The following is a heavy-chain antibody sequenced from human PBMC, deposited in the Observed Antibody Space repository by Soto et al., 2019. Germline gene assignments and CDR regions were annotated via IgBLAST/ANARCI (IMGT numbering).Heavy chain of an antibody. Sequence: EVQLVQSGAEVKKAGKSLKISCKGSGYSFNSDRIGWVRQTPGKSLECMGIIYPGDSDTSYSPSFQGQVTISADKSISTAYLQWSSLKGSDTAMYYCARRGRGIGGYYYGMDVWGQGTTVTVSS. J-gene: IGHJ6*02. CDR3: ARRGRGIGGYYYGMDV. D-gene: IGHD3-16*01. V-gene: IGHV5-51*03. CDR1: GYSFNSDR. CDR2: IYPGDSDT.